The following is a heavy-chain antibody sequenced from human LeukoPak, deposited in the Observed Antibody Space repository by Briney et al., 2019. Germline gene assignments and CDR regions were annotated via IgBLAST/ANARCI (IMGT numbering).Heavy chain of an antibody. CDR3: AREYRHQPD. V-gene: IGHV1-8*01. J-gene: IGHJ4*02. CDR2: MNPNSGNT. D-gene: IGHD5-12*01. CDR1: GYTLTSYD. Sequence: ASVKVSCKASGYTLTSYDINWLRQASGQELEWMGWMNPNSGNTGYAQKFQGRFTMTWDTSITTAYMELSSLRSEDTAVYYCAREYRHQPDWGQGTLVTVSS.